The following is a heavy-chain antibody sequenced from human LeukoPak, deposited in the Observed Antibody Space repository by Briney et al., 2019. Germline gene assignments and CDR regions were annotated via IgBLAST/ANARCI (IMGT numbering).Heavy chain of an antibody. V-gene: IGHV1-69*04. CDR2: IIPIFGIA. CDR3: ARVVTPHDAFDI. D-gene: IGHD5-18*01. J-gene: IGHJ3*02. CDR1: GGTFSSYA. Sequence: ASVKVSCKASGGTFSSYAISWVRQAPGQGLEWMGRIIPIFGIANYAQKFQGRVTITADKSTSTAYMELSGLRSEDTAVYYCARVVTPHDAFDIWGQGTMVTVSS.